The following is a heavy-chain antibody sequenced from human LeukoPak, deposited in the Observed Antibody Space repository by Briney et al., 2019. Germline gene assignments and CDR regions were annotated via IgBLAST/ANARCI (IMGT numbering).Heavy chain of an antibody. CDR3: ARTVGSYFDY. V-gene: IGHV1-46*01. D-gene: IGHD1-26*01. CDR2: IIPNGGST. Sequence: GASVKVSCKASGYTFTNHYIHWMRQAPGQGLEWTGIIIPNGGSTSYAQNFQGRVTVTRDTSTSTVYMELSSLRSEDTAVYYCARTVGSYFDYWGQGTLVTVSS. CDR1: GYTFTNHY. J-gene: IGHJ4*02.